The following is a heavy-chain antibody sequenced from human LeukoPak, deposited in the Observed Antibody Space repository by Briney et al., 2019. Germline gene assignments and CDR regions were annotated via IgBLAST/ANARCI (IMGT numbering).Heavy chain of an antibody. CDR2: FSYTGST. D-gene: IGHD5-18*01. CDR1: GGSISSGDYY. CDR3: ARALNEYNYAFES. J-gene: IGHJ4*02. Sequence: SETLSLTCTVSGGSISSGDYYWSRIRQPPGKGLEWIGYFSYTGSTYYNPSLKSRVSISVDTSKNQFSLKLTSVTAADTAVYYCARALNEYNYAFESWGQGTLVTVSS. V-gene: IGHV4-30-4*01.